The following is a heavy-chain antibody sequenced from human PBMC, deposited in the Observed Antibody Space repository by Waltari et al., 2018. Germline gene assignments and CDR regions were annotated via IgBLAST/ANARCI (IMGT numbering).Heavy chain of an antibody. CDR2: IKQDGSEK. J-gene: IGHJ4*02. Sequence: EVQLVESGGGLVQPGGSLRLSCAPSGFTFSSYWMSWVRQAPGKGLEWVANIKQDGSEKYYVDSVKGRFTISRDNAKNSLYLQMNSLRAEDTAVYYCARDKWYGAGLFDYWGQGTLVTVSS. D-gene: IGHD1-26*01. V-gene: IGHV3-7*01. CDR3: ARDKWYGAGLFDY. CDR1: GFTFSSYW.